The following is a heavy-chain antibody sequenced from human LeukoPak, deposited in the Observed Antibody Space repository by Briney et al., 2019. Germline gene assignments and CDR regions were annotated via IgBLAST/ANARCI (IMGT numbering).Heavy chain of an antibody. J-gene: IGHJ3*02. CDR2: ISSSSTTI. Sequence: GSLRLSFAASGFTFSSYSMNWVRQAPGKGLEWVSYISSSSTTIYFAASVKGRFTISRDNAKNSLYLQMNSLRDEDTAVYYCARRMGGELVAFDIWGQGTMVTVSS. V-gene: IGHV3-48*02. CDR1: GFTFSSYS. CDR3: ARRMGGELVAFDI. D-gene: IGHD1-7*01.